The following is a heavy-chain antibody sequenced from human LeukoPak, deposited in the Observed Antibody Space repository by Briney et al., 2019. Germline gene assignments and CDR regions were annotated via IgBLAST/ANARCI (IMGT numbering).Heavy chain of an antibody. CDR3: ARNDYSNPLDY. Sequence: PSETLPLTCTVSGGSISSYYWSWIRQPPGKGLEWIGYIYYSGSTNYNPSLKSRVTISVDTSKNQFSLKLSSVTAADTAVYYCARNDYSNPLDYWGQGTLVTVSS. CDR1: GGSISSYY. D-gene: IGHD4-11*01. CDR2: IYYSGST. V-gene: IGHV4-59*01. J-gene: IGHJ4*02.